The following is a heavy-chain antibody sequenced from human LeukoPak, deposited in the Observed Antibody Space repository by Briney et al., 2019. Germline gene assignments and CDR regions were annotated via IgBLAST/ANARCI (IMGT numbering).Heavy chain of an antibody. J-gene: IGHJ4*02. CDR3: ARDRSYYYDSSGGGHFDY. CDR1: GGSISSNNW. V-gene: IGHV4-4*02. D-gene: IGHD3-22*01. Sequence: AETLSLTCAVSGGSISSNNWWSWVRQPPGKGLEWIGEIYHSGSTNYNLSLKSRVTISVDKSKNQFSLKVTSVTAADTAVYYCARDRSYYYDSSGGGHFDYWGQGTLVTVSS. CDR2: IYHSGST.